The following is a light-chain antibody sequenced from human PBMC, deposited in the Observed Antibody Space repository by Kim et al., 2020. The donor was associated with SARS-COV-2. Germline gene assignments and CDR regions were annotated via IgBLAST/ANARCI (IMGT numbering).Light chain of an antibody. V-gene: IGLV3-19*01. CDR2: GKN. CDR3: NSRDSNNNVV. Sequence: GRTGRSACQGDSRRSDYATWYQQKPEQAPILFIYGKNNRPSRIPGRFSGSSAGNTASLTITGTQAGDEADYYCNSRDSNNNVVFGGGTQLTVL. CDR1: SRRSDY. J-gene: IGLJ2*01.